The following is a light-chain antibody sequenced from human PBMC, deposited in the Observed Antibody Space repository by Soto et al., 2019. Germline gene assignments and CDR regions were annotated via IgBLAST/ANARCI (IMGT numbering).Light chain of an antibody. J-gene: IGKJ1*01. CDR1: QNIASK. Sequence: EIVMTQSSATLSVSLGDRVTLSCRASQNIASKLAWYQHKPGKAPRLLLYGVSNRATGIPVRFSGSGSGTEFTPTTSSRQSEDFSVYYCQQYKDWPTTFGQGTKVDIK. V-gene: IGKV3-15*01. CDR2: GVS. CDR3: QQYKDWPTT.